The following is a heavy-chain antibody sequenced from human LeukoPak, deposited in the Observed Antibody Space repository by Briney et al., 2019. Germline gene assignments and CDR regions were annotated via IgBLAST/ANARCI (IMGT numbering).Heavy chain of an antibody. CDR1: GFTFIDYD. V-gene: IGHV3-13*01. D-gene: IGHD6-19*01. CDR2: IGIRGDT. J-gene: IGHJ4*02. Sequence: PEGSLRLSCAASGFTFIDYDMHWVCQVIGKGLEWVSAIGIRGDTHYSGSVKGRFTISRENAESSLYLQMNSLRAEDTAVYYCARGGIQVSGIDEFDYWGQGTLATVSS. CDR3: ARGGIQVSGIDEFDY.